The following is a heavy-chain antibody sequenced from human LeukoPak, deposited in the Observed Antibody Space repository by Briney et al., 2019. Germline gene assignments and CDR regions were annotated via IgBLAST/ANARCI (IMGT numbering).Heavy chain of an antibody. CDR3: ARWTGVIDS. CDR2: IKQDGSLE. Sequence: GGSLRLSCAASGFTFSSYWMHWVRQAPGKGPEWVANIKQDGSLEHYMDSVKGRFTISRDNAKNSLILQMDSLRAEDTAVYYCARWTGVIDSWGQGTLVTVSS. J-gene: IGHJ4*02. CDR1: GFTFSSYW. V-gene: IGHV3-7*01. D-gene: IGHD2-21*01.